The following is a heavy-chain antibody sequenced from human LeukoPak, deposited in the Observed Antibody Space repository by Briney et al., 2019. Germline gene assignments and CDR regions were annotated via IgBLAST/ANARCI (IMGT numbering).Heavy chain of an antibody. V-gene: IGHV3-23*01. J-gene: IGHJ6*02. D-gene: IGHD2-15*01. CDR3: AKSLYIDYYSGMDV. CDR1: GFTFRSYA. CDR2: ISGSGGST. Sequence: PGGSLRLSCAASGFTFRSYALTWVRQAPGKGLEWVSSISGSGGSTYYADSVKGRFTISRDNSKNTLYLQMNSLRAEDTAIYYCAKSLYIDYYSGMDVWGQGTTVTVSS.